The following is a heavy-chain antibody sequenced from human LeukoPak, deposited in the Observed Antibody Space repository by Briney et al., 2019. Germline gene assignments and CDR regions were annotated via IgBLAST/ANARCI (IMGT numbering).Heavy chain of an antibody. CDR1: GFSFSSYG. Sequence: GGSLRLSCAASGFSFSSYGMHWLRQAPGKGPESVALIRHDGTETYHADSVKGRFTISRDDSRSTFYLQMNSLRPEDTAVYYCAKANRDHLSHYYGVDVWGPGTTV. D-gene: IGHD3-10*01. CDR3: AKANRDHLSHYYGVDV. CDR2: IRHDGTET. J-gene: IGHJ6*02. V-gene: IGHV3-30*02.